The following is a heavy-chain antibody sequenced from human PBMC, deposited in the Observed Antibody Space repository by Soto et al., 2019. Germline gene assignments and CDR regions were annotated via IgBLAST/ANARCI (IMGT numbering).Heavy chain of an antibody. J-gene: IGHJ4*02. CDR3: AIRQMGVIRALDY. V-gene: IGHV3-23*01. CDR2: IRETGNT. D-gene: IGHD1-26*01. Sequence: GGSLRLSCAASGFTFSNYAMSWLRQAPGKGLEWVSTIRETGNTYYADSVRGRFATSRDNSENMLYLQMSSLRAEDTAVYYWAIRQMGVIRALDYWGKGILV. CDR1: GFTFSNYA.